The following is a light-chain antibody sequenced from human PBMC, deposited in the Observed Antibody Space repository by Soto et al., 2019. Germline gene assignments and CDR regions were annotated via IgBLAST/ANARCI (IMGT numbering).Light chain of an antibody. CDR3: EQYGGSPPIT. V-gene: IGKV3-20*01. J-gene: IGKJ5*01. CDR1: HSVSSSY. Sequence: EIVLTQSPGTLSLSPGERATLSCRASHSVSSSYLAWYHQKPGQAPRLLIYGASSRATGIPDRFSGSGSVTDFILNISILEPEDFAVYYCEQYGGSPPITFGQWTRLEIK. CDR2: GAS.